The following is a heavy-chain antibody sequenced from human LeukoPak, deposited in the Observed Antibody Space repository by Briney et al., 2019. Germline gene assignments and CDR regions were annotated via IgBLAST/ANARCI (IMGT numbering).Heavy chain of an antibody. V-gene: IGHV3-13*01. CDR1: GFTFSNYD. J-gene: IGHJ5*02. CDR2: IAAAGDT. CDR3: TRGAGYGFDP. D-gene: IGHD3-16*01. Sequence: WGSLRLSCAASGFTFSNYDMHWVRQATGKALEWVSAIAAAGDTFYAGSVKGRFTVSRENAKSSLYLQMNSLRAGDTAVYYCTRGAGYGFDPWGQGTLVTVSS.